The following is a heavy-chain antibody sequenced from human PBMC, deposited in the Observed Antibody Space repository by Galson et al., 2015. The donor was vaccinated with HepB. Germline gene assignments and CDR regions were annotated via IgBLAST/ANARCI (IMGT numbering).Heavy chain of an antibody. CDR3: ARCADFRSGYFGD. D-gene: IGHD3-3*01. CDR1: GGSIGTGTFY. V-gene: IGHV4-39*01. J-gene: IGHJ4*02. CDR2: FHDSGTT. Sequence: ETLSLTCTVSGGSIGTGTFYWAWIRQPPGKGLEWIGSFHDSGTTYYNPSLKSRLTISAHTSMNQFSLNLNSVTAADTSVYYCARCADFRSGYFGDWGQGTLVTVSS.